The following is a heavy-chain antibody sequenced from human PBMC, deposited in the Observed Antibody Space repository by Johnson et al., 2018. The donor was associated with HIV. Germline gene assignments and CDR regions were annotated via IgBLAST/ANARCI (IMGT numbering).Heavy chain of an antibody. CDR3: ATLNGHAFDI. Sequence: MLLVECGGGLVQPGGSLRLSCAASGFTFSSYWMSWVRQAPGKGLEWVANIKQGGSEKYFVDSLKGRFIISRDNAKNSLYLQMNSLRAEDTAVYYCATLNGHAFDIWGQGTMVTVSS. CDR1: GFTFSSYW. J-gene: IGHJ3*02. V-gene: IGHV3-7*05. CDR2: IKQGGSEK.